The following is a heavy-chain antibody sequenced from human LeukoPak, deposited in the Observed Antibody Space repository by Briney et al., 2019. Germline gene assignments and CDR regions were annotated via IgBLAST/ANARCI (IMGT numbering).Heavy chain of an antibody. J-gene: IGHJ4*02. V-gene: IGHV3-7*03. CDR2: IKQDGSEK. CDR1: GFTFNSYW. CDR3: ARRYFDY. Sequence: GGPLRLSCAASGFTFNSYWMNWVRQAPGKGLEWVANIKQDGSEKYYVDSVKGRFTISRDNAKNSLYLQMNSLRAEDTAVYYCARRYFDYWGQGTLVSVSS.